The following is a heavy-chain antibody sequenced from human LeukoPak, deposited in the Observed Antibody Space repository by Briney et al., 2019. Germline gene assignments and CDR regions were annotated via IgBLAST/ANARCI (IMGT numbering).Heavy chain of an antibody. D-gene: IGHD1-7*01. CDR2: IIPIFGTA. CDR3: AQGITGTTWGYFDY. V-gene: IGHV1-69*06. J-gene: IGHJ4*02. Sequence: GASVKVSCKASGYTFTSYAISWVRQAPGQGLEWMGGIIPIFGTANYAQKFQGRVTITADKSTSTAYMELSSLRSEDTAVYYCAQGITGTTWGYFDYWGQGTLVTVSS. CDR1: GYTFTSYA.